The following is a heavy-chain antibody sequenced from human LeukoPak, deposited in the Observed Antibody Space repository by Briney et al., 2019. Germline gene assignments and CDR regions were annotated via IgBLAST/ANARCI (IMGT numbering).Heavy chain of an antibody. V-gene: IGHV3-53*01. J-gene: IGHJ3*02. Sequence: AGGSLRLSCAASGFSVSSNYMTWVRQPPGKGLEWVSSIIGGGGDTYYADSVKGRFTISRDNSKNTLCLQMNSLRAEDTAVYYCARDWPSGWQQLPDYDAVDIWGQGTMVTVSS. D-gene: IGHD6-13*01. CDR2: IIGGGGDT. CDR1: GFSVSSNY. CDR3: ARDWPSGWQQLPDYDAVDI.